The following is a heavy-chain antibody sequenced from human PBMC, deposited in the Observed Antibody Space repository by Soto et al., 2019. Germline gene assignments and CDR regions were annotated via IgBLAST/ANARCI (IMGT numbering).Heavy chain of an antibody. CDR1: GFTFSSYW. CDR2: IKQDGSEK. D-gene: IGHD3-22*01. Sequence: PGGSLRLSCAASGFTFSSYWMSWVRQAPGKGLEWVANIKQDGSEKYYVDSVKGRFTISRDNAKNSLYLQMNSLRAEDTAVYYCARAGYYYDSSGYPLYYFDYWGQGTLVTVSS. J-gene: IGHJ4*02. CDR3: ARAGYYYDSSGYPLYYFDY. V-gene: IGHV3-7*03.